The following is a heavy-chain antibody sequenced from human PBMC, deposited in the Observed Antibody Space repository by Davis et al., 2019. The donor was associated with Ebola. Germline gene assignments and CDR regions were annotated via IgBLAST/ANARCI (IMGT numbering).Heavy chain of an antibody. D-gene: IGHD1-26*01. J-gene: IGHJ4*02. V-gene: IGHV3-23*01. Sequence: GGSLRLSCAASGFTFGSYAMSWVRQAPGKGLEWVSTLGTSADTYYADSVKGRFTISRDNSKNTLLLQMYSLRVEDTAVYYCARGLWEEFDQWGQGTPVTVSS. CDR1: GFTFGSYA. CDR3: ARGLWEEFDQ. CDR2: LGTSADT.